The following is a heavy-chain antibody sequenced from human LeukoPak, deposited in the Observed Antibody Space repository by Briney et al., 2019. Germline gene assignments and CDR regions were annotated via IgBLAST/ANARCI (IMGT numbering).Heavy chain of an antibody. V-gene: IGHV4-39*01. CDR2: IYYSGST. CDR1: GGSISSSSYY. D-gene: IGHD3-10*01. CDR3: ARRPRGGWFDP. J-gene: IGHJ5*02. Sequence: PSKTLSLTCTVSGGSISSSSYYWGWIRQPPGKGLDWIGSIYYSGSTYYNPSLKSRVTISVDTSKNPFSLKLTSVTAADTAVYYCARRPRGGWFDPWGQGTLVTVSS.